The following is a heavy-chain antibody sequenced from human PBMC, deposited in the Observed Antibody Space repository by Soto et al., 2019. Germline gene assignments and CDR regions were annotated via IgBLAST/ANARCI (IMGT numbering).Heavy chain of an antibody. CDR1: GFTFTSTA. V-gene: IGHV1-58*01. J-gene: IGHJ3*02. Sequence: SVKVSCKASGFTFTSTAVQWVRQARGQRLEWIGWIVVGSGNTNYAQKFQERVTITRDMSTSTAYMELSSLRSEDTAVYYCAAETIGAYAFDIWGQGTMVTVSS. CDR2: IVVGSGNT. CDR3: AAETIGAYAFDI. D-gene: IGHD3-10*01.